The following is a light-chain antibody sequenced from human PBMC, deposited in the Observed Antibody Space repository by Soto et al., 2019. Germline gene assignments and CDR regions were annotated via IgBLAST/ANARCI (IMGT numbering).Light chain of an antibody. CDR3: QQTHSAPRT. Sequence: DIQMTQSPSSLSASVGDRVTITCRASQSVSTFLNWYHQRPGKAPKLLIYAASSLQSGVPSRFSGSGSGTEFTLTISSLQPEDFAIYYCQQTHSAPRTFGQGTRLDIK. CDR2: AAS. J-gene: IGKJ1*01. CDR1: QSVSTF. V-gene: IGKV1-39*01.